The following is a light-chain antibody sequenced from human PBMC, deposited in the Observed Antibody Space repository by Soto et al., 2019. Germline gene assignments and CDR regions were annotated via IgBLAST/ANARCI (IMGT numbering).Light chain of an antibody. CDR2: DAS. V-gene: IGKV1-33*01. Sequence: DIQMTQSPSYLSASVGDRVTITCQASQDITDYLNWYQHKPVKAPNRLIYDASKLERGVPSRFRGRGSGPHFMFTISSLHPEDAAKYYCQQFSYLFTFGPGTKVDV. J-gene: IGKJ3*01. CDR3: QQFSYLFT. CDR1: QDITDY.